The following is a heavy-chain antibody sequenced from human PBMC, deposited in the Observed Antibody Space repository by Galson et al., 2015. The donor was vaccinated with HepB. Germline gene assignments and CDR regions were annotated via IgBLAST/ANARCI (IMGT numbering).Heavy chain of an antibody. V-gene: IGHV1-18*01. Sequence: SVKVSCKASGYTFSSYGISWVRQAPGQGLEWMGWISAYNGNTNYVQKLQGRVTMTTDTSTSTAYMELRSLRSDDTAVYYCARDRGRVYRTGWFASHYYGLDVWGQGTTVAVSS. D-gene: IGHD6-19*01. J-gene: IGHJ6*02. CDR3: ARDRGRVYRTGWFASHYYGLDV. CDR2: ISAYNGNT. CDR1: GYTFSSYG.